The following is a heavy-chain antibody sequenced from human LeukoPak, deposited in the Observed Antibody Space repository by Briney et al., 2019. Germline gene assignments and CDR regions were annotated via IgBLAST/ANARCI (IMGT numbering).Heavy chain of an antibody. D-gene: IGHD2-21*01. J-gene: IGHJ4*02. CDR2: ISGSGGST. CDR3: APISWNKNCGGDCYLGY. V-gene: IGHV3-23*01. Sequence: GGSLRLPCAASGFTFSSYAMSWVRQAPGKGLEWVSAISGSGGSTYYADSVKGRFTISRDNSKNTLYLQMNSLRAEDTAVYYCAPISWNKNCGGDCYLGYWGQGTLVTVSS. CDR1: GFTFSSYA.